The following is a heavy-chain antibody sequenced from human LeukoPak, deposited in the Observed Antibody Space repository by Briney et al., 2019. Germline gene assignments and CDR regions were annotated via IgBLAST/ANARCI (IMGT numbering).Heavy chain of an antibody. CDR2: MNPNSGNT. Sequence: GASVKVSCKASGYTFTSYDINWVRQATGQGLEWMGWMNPNSGNTGYAQKFQGRVTITRNTSISTAYMELSSLRSEDTAVYYCARAKLGGRSYRRIFDYWGQGTLVTVSS. J-gene: IGHJ4*02. CDR3: ARAKLGGRSYRRIFDY. D-gene: IGHD1-26*01. V-gene: IGHV1-8*03. CDR1: GYTFTSYD.